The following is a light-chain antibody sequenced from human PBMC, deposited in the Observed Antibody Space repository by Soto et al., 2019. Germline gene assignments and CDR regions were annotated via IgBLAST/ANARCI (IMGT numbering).Light chain of an antibody. J-gene: IGKJ5*01. CDR2: GAS. Sequence: IFFTHYPATLSVSAGEIATPSFRSSQSVSSSYLAWYQQKPGQAPRLLIYGASSRATGIPDRFSGSGSGTDFTLTISRLEPEDFAVYYCQQYGSSPITFGQGTRLEIK. CDR3: QQYGSSPIT. CDR1: QSVSSSY. V-gene: IGKV3-20*01.